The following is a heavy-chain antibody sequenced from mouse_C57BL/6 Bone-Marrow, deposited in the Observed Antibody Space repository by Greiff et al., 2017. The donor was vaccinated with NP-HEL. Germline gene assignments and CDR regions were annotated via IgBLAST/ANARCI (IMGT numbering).Heavy chain of an antibody. J-gene: IGHJ2*01. CDR3: ASFFNDY. CDR1: GYTFTSYW. Sequence: VQLQQPGAELVRPGTSVKLSCKASGYTFTSYWMHWVKQRPGQGLEWIGVIDPSDSYTNYNQKFKGKATLTVDTSYSTAYMQIISLTSEDSAVYYGASFFNDYWGQGTTLTVSS. V-gene: IGHV1-59*01. CDR2: IDPSDSYT. D-gene: IGHD1-2*01.